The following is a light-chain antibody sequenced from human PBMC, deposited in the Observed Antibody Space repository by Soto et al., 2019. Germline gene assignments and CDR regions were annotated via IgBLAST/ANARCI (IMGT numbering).Light chain of an antibody. CDR2: GAS. Sequence: EIVLTQSPGTLSLSPGERATLSCRASQSVSSSYLAWYQQKPGQAPRLLIYGASSRATGIPDRFSGSGSGTDLTLTISRLEPEDCAVYYCQQYGSSQSFGQGTKVEIK. CDR1: QSVSSSY. V-gene: IGKV3-20*01. J-gene: IGKJ1*01. CDR3: QQYGSSQS.